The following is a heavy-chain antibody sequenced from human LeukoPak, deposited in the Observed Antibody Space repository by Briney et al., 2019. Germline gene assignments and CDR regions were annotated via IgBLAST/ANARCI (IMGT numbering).Heavy chain of an antibody. Sequence: GGSLRLSCTASGFTFSSYAMSWVRQAPGKGLKWVSSISESGDTPYYADSVKGLFTISRDNSKNTMYLQMNSLRAEDTAVYYCARRLYCSGTSCHTGPDAFDIWGQGTMVTVSS. CDR1: GFTFSSYA. D-gene: IGHD2-2*02. CDR3: ARRLYCSGTSCHTGPDAFDI. V-gene: IGHV3-23*01. CDR2: ISESGDTP. J-gene: IGHJ3*02.